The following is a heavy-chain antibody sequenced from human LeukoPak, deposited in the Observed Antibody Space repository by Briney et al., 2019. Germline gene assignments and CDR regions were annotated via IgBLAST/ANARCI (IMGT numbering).Heavy chain of an antibody. V-gene: IGHV3-23*01. D-gene: IGHD5-12*01. J-gene: IGHJ4*02. CDR1: GFTFSSYA. CDR3: SKDLRGYSGYEYDY. CDR2: ISGSGGST. Sequence: GGSLRLSCAASGFTFSSYAMSWVRQAPGKGLEWVSAISGSGGSTSYADSVKGRFTISRDNSKNTLYLQMNSLRADDTAVYYCSKDLRGYSGYEYDYWGQGTLVTVSS.